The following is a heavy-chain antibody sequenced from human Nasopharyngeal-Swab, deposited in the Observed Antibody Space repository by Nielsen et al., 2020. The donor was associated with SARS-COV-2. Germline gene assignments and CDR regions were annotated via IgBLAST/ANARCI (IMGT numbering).Heavy chain of an antibody. D-gene: IGHD3-22*01. V-gene: IGHV1-18*01. CDR3: ARVGRYYYDSSGYHREVGFDY. CDR1: GYTFTSYG. J-gene: IGHJ4*02. Sequence: ASLKVSCKASGYTFTSYGISWVRQAPGQGLEWMRWISAYNGNKNYAQKLQGRVTMTTDTSTSTAYMDLRSLRSDDKAVYYCARVGRYYYDSSGYHREVGFDYWGQGTLVTVSS. CDR2: ISAYNGNK.